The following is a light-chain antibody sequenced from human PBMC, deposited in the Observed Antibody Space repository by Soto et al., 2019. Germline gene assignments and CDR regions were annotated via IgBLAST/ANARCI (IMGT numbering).Light chain of an antibody. CDR1: QSVLYSSNHKNY. J-gene: IGKJ1*01. Sequence: DIVMTQSPDSLSVSLGERATINCKSSQSVLYSSNHKNYLAWYQQKPGQPPKLLIYWASTRESGVPDRFSGSGSGTDFTLTISSLQAEDVAVYSCQQYYRTPRTFGQGTKVEIK. CDR3: QQYYRTPRT. CDR2: WAS. V-gene: IGKV4-1*01.